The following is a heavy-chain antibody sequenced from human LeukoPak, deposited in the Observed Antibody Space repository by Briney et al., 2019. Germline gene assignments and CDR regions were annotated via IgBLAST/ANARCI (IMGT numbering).Heavy chain of an antibody. Sequence: SETLSLTCTISGGSVSEYYRSWIRQSPGKGLEWIGYIYYTGSTSYNPSLKSRVTISADTSKNEFSLKLNSVTAADTAVYYCASRKLGNDYWGQGTLVTVSS. J-gene: IGHJ4*02. CDR1: GGSVSEYY. CDR3: ASRKLGNDY. CDR2: IYYTGST. V-gene: IGHV4-59*02. D-gene: IGHD7-27*01.